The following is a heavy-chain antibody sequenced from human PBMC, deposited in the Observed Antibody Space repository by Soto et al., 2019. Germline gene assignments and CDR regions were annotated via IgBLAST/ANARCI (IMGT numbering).Heavy chain of an antibody. J-gene: IGHJ6*02. CDR3: ARDRTFYGDYYYGMDV. V-gene: IGHV4-31*11. Sequence: PSEALSLTCAVSVGSISSGGYYWSWIRQHPGKGLEWIGYIYHSGSTYYNPSLKSRVTISVDTSKNQFSLKLSSVTAADTAVYYCARDRTFYGDYYYGMDVWGQGTTVTVSS. CDR1: VGSISSGGYY. D-gene: IGHD4-17*01. CDR2: IYHSGST.